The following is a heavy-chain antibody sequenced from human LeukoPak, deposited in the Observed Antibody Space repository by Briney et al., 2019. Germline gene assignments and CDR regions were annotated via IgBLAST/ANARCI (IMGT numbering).Heavy chain of an antibody. CDR2: IRSSSET. CDR3: ARDAGNSGYGCDL. V-gene: IGHV3-48*01. CDR1: GFIFSQYS. Sequence: GGSLRLSCAASGFIFSQYSMNWVRQAPGKGLEWVSHIRSSSETFYADSVKGRFTISRDNARNSLCLQMNNLRGEDTAIYYCARDAGNSGYGCDLWGQGTLVTVSS. J-gene: IGHJ5*02. D-gene: IGHD5-12*01.